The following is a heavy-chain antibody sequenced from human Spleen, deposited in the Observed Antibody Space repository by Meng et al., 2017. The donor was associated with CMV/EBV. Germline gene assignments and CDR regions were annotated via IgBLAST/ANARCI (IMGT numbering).Heavy chain of an antibody. CDR3: ARGLPSGYLDFDY. CDR2: INHSGST. CDR1: GMCFSDYY. Sequence: VQVQRWGLGLSSQTHSLSRTCSGDGMCFSDYYWRWIRQPPGKGLELIGEINHSGSTNYNPSLKSRVTISVDTSKNQFSLKLSSVTAADTAVYYCARGLPSGYLDFDYWGQGTLVTVSS. V-gene: IGHV4-34*01. J-gene: IGHJ4*02. D-gene: IGHD6-25*01.